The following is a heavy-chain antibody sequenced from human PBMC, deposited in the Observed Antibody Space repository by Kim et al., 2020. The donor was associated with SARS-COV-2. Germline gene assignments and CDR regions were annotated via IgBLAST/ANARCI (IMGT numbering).Heavy chain of an antibody. V-gene: IGHV1-18*01. J-gene: IGHJ4*02. D-gene: IGHD4-17*01. CDR1: GYTFTSYG. CDR3: ARDLDDEDYAVFYDY. CDR2: ISAYNGNT. Sequence: ASVKVSCKASGYTFTSYGISWVRQAPGQGLEWMGWISAYNGNTNYAQKLQGRVTMTTDTSTSTAYMELRSLRSDDTSVYYCARDLDDEDYAVFYDYWGQGTLVTVSS.